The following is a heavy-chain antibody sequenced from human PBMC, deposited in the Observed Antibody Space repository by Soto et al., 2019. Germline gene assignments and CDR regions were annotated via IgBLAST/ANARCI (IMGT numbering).Heavy chain of an antibody. D-gene: IGHD6-13*01. V-gene: IGHV1-46*01. Sequence: ASVKVSCKASGYSFSSYDMHWVRQAPGQGPEWMGIINASGGSTSYAQKFQGRVTMTRDTSTSTVYMELSSLRSEDTAVYYCARDGVAAAYYHFDYWGQGTLVTVSS. CDR2: INASGGST. J-gene: IGHJ4*02. CDR1: GYSFSSYD. CDR3: ARDGVAAAYYHFDY.